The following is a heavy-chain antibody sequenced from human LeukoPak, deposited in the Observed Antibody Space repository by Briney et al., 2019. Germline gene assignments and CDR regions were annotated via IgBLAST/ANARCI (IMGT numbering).Heavy chain of an antibody. CDR1: GFTFTSYN. Sequence: GGSLRLSCAASGFTFTSYNMNWVRQAPGKRLEWVSSISSSTTYIYYADSVKGRFTISRDNAKNSLYLQMDSLRAEDTAMYYCARAGALDIWGQGTMVTVSS. J-gene: IGHJ3*02. V-gene: IGHV3-21*01. CDR2: ISSSTTYI. CDR3: ARAGALDI.